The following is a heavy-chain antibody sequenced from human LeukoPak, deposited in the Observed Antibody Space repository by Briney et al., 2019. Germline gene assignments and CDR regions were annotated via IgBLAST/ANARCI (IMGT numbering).Heavy chain of an antibody. Sequence: GESLKISCKGSGYSFTTYWIGWVRQMPGKGLEWMGIIYPGDSDTRYSPSFQGQVTISADKSISTAYLQWNSLKASDTAMYYCARLRPQDAFDIWGQGTMVSVSS. V-gene: IGHV5-51*01. J-gene: IGHJ3*02. CDR1: GYSFTTYW. CDR2: IYPGDSDT. CDR3: ARLRPQDAFDI.